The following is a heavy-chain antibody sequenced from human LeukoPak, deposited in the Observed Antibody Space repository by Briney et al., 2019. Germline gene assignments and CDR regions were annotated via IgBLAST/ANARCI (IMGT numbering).Heavy chain of an antibody. Sequence: SQTLSLTCTVSGGSISSGDYYWSWIRQPPGKGLEWIGYIYYSGSTYYNPSLKSRVTISVDTSKNQFSLKLSSGTAADTAVYYCARVNIVVVPAANWFDPWGQGTLVTVSS. J-gene: IGHJ5*02. CDR1: GGSISSGDYY. CDR2: IYYSGST. CDR3: ARVNIVVVPAANWFDP. D-gene: IGHD2-2*01. V-gene: IGHV4-30-4*01.